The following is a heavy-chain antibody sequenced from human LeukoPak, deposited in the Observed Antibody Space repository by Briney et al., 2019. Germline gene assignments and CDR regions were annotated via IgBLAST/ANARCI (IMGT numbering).Heavy chain of an antibody. V-gene: IGHV4-34*01. D-gene: IGHD3-16*01. CDR3: ARGASSIHFDY. CDR1: GGSFSGYY. CDR2: INHSGST. Sequence: SETLSLTCAVYGGSFSGYYWSWLRQPPGKGLEWIGEINHSGSTNYNPSLKSRVTISVDTSKNQFSLKLSSMTAADTAVYYCARGASSIHFDYWGQGTLVTVSS. J-gene: IGHJ4*02.